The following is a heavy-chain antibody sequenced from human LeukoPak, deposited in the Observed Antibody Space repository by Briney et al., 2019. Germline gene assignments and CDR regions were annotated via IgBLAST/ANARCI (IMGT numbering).Heavy chain of an antibody. CDR1: GYTFTGYY. Sequence: ASVKVSCKASGYTFTGYYMHWVRQAPGQGLEWMGRINPNSGGTNYAQKFQGRVTMTRDTTISTAYMELSRLGSDDTAVYYCAAPHNSSSFDYWGLGTLVTVSS. D-gene: IGHD6-6*01. CDR2: INPNSGGT. CDR3: AAPHNSSSFDY. V-gene: IGHV1-2*06. J-gene: IGHJ4*02.